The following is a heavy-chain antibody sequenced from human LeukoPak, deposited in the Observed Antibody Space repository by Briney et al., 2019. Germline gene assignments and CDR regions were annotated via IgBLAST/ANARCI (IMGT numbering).Heavy chain of an antibody. CDR1: GFTSSNYW. CDR3: ATAVI. J-gene: IGHJ3*02. Sequence: QPGGSLRLSCAGSGFTSSNYWIHWVRQAPGKGLVWVSRINSDGTSTMYADSVKGRFTISRDNAKNTLYLQLNSLRFDDTATYYCATAVIWGQGTLASVSS. V-gene: IGHV3-74*03. CDR2: INSDGTST.